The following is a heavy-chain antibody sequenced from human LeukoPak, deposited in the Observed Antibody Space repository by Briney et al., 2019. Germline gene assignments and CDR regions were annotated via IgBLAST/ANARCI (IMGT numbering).Heavy chain of an antibody. D-gene: IGHD3-22*01. J-gene: IGHJ4*02. CDR2: VNPTGGST. V-gene: IGHV1-46*01. Sequence: ASVKVSFTASGYTFTNYYMHWVRQAPGQGLEWMGIVNPTGGSTSYAQKFQGRVTLTRDTSTSTVYMELSSLRSEDTAMYYCARATQQWFFFNFWGQGTLVTVSS. CDR3: ARATQQWFFFNF. CDR1: GYTFTNYY.